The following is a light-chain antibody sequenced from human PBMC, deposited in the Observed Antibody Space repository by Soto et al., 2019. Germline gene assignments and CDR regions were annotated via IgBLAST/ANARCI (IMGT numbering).Light chain of an antibody. CDR3: QQYGSSPRT. CDR1: QSVSSSY. J-gene: IGKJ1*01. V-gene: IGKV3-20*01. CDR2: GAS. Sequence: ALTQSPGTLSLSPGERATLSCRASQSVSSSYLAWYQQKPGPAPRLLIYGASSRATGIPDRFSGSGSGTDFTVTISRLEPEDFALYYCQQYGSSPRTFGQGTKVEIK.